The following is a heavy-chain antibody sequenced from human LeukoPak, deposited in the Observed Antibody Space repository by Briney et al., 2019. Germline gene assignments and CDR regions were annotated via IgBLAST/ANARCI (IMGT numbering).Heavy chain of an antibody. J-gene: IGHJ4*02. CDR3: AVRGVRFGY. CDR2: ITTSDGNT. Sequence: GGSLRLSCAASGFTFSSYTMSWVRQAPGKGLEWVSTITTSDGNTYYADSVKGRFTVSRDNSKNTLFLQMNSLRAEDTAVYYCAVRGVRFGYWGQGTLVTVSS. CDR1: GFTFSSYT. V-gene: IGHV3-23*01. D-gene: IGHD3-10*01.